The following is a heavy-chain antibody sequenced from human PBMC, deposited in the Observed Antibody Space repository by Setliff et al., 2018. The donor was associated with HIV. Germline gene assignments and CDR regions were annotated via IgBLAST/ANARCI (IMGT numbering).Heavy chain of an antibody. Sequence: ASVKVSCKASGYTFSNYGISWVRQAPGHGLEWMGWISPNFGHTNYAQNFLGRATMTIDTSTSRAYMELRSLRSDDTAMYFCARLGSGWSDSYYYAMDIWGQGTTVTVSS. J-gene: IGHJ6*02. CDR1: GYTFSNYG. CDR2: ISPNFGHT. V-gene: IGHV1-18*01. CDR3: ARLGSGWSDSYYYAMDI. D-gene: IGHD6-19*01.